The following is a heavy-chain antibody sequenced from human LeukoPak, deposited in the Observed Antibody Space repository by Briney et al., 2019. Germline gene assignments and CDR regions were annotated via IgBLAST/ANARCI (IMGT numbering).Heavy chain of an antibody. CDR3: AREGIAARAGFDY. D-gene: IGHD6-6*01. V-gene: IGHV4-59*01. Sequence: GSLRLSCAASGFTFSSYSMNWVRQAPGKGLEWIGSIYYSGSTNYNPSLKSRVTISVDTSKNQFSLKLSSVTAADTAVYYCAREGIAARAGFDYWGQGTLVTVSS. CDR2: IYYSGST. J-gene: IGHJ4*02. CDR1: GFTFSSYS.